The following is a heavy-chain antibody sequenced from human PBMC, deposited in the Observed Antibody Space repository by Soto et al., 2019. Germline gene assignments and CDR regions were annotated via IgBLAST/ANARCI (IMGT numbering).Heavy chain of an antibody. CDR2: ISASGRDI. V-gene: IGHV3-23*01. CDR3: AKGKTSGWYYFDY. D-gene: IGHD6-19*01. CDR1: GFTFSNFA. Sequence: EVQLLESGGDLVQPGGSLRLSCAASGFTFSNFAMSWVRQAPGRGREWVSGISASGRDIHYADSVKDRFTVSRDNSKNTLYLQMNSLRAEDTAIYYCAKGKTSGWYYFDYWGQGALVTVSS. J-gene: IGHJ4*02.